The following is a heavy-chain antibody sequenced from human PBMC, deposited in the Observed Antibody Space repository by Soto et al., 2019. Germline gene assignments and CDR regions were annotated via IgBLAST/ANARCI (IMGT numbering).Heavy chain of an antibody. Sequence: PSETLSLTCAVYGGSFSGYYWTWIRQPPGTGLEWIGEINHSGSTNYNPSLKSRVTISIDTSRNHFSLKLTSVTAADTALYYCARGYYDSSGYYPWGQGTLVTVSS. CDR1: GGSFSGYY. V-gene: IGHV4-34*01. CDR2: INHSGST. D-gene: IGHD3-22*01. CDR3: ARGYYDSSGYYP. J-gene: IGHJ5*02.